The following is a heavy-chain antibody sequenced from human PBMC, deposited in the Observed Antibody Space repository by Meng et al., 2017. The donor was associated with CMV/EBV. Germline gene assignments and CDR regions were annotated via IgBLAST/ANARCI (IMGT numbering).Heavy chain of an antibody. V-gene: IGHV3-21*01. D-gene: IGHD2-2*01. CDR3: AREGNGYGYQLLRTPYYFDY. J-gene: IGHJ4*02. CDR1: GFTFSSYA. CDR2: ISGSSSYI. Sequence: GGSLRLSCAASGFTFSSYAMSWVRQAPGKGLEWVSAISGSSSYIYYADSVKGRFTISRDNAKNSLYLQMNSLRAEDTAVYYCAREGNGYGYQLLRTPYYFDYWGQGTLVTVSS.